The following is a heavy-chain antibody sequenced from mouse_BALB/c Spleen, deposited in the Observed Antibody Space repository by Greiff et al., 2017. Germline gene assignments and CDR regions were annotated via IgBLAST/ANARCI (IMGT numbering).Heavy chain of an antibody. CDR3: GIEACYDNYYAMDY. V-gene: IGHV5-4*02. J-gene: IGHJ4*01. CDR2: ISDGGSYT. CDR1: GFTFSDYC. D-gene: IGHD2-1*01. Sequence: EVKLVESGGGLVKPGGSLKLSCTASGFTFSDYCMYWVRQTPGKRLEWVGTISDGGSYTYYPDIVKGRFTISRDNAKNNLYLQMSSRKSADTAMYYCGIEACYDNYYAMDYWGQGTSVTVSA.